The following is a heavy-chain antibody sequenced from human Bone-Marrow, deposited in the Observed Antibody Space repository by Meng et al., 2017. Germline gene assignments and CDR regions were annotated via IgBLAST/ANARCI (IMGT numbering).Heavy chain of an antibody. V-gene: IGHV3-33*06. Sequence: GESLKISCIASGLTFRNHGMHWVRQAPGKGLEWVAVIWYGGSNKYQSDSVKGRFTIFRDNSKNTLYLQMNSLRAEDTAVYYCAKWPGYSRTPLSSVNDYWGQGTLVTVSS. CDR1: GLTFRNHG. CDR2: IWYGGSNK. J-gene: IGHJ4*02. D-gene: IGHD5-18*01. CDR3: AKWPGYSRTPLSSVNDY.